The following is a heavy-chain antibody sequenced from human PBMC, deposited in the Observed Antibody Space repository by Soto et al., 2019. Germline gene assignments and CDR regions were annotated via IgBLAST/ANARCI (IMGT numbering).Heavy chain of an antibody. D-gene: IGHD3-16*01. Sequence: QTKLVQSGAELKKPGASVMLSCKASGSTSTTYDITWVRQATGQGLEWMGWMDPQSGDTVSAQKFQGRVTVTRSTARSTAYMELSSLRSDDTAVYYCATSRGGGGGYMDVWGTGTTVTVSS. V-gene: IGHV1-8*02. CDR2: MDPQSGDT. CDR1: GSTSTTYD. CDR3: ATSRGGGGGYMDV. J-gene: IGHJ6*03.